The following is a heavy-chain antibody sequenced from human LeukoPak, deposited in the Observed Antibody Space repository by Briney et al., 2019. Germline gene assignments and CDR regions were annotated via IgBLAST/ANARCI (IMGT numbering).Heavy chain of an antibody. CDR1: GYTFTSYY. J-gene: IGHJ4*02. CDR3: ARAFVAAGPRGVDY. Sequence: GASVKVSCKASGYTFTSYYMHWVRQAPGQGLEWMGWINPNSGGTNYAQKFQGRVTMTRDTSISTAYMELSRLRSDDTAVYYCARAFVAAGPRGVDYWGQGTLVTVSS. CDR2: INPNSGGT. V-gene: IGHV1-2*02. D-gene: IGHD3-10*01.